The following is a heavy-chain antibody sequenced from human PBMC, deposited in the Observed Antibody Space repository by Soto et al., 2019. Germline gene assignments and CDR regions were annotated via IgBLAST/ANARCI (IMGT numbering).Heavy chain of an antibody. CDR2: INSDGSST. V-gene: IGHV3-74*01. J-gene: IGHJ4*02. CDR3: ARDFEY. CDR1: RFTFSTFW. Sequence: EVQLVESGGGLVQPGGSLRLSCEASRFTFSTFWIQWVRQAPGKGLVWVSRINSDGSSTNYADSVKGRVTISRDNAKNTLYLQLNSLRPEDTAVYYCARDFEYWGQGTLVTVSS.